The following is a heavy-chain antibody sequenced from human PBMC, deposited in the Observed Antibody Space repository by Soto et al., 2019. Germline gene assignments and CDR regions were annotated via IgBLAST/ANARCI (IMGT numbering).Heavy chain of an antibody. V-gene: IGHV3-23*01. D-gene: IGHD3-10*01. J-gene: IGHJ4*02. CDR3: AKTPPCSMVRGVLGYFDY. CDR2: VYNSVDIP. CDR1: GFNFKKYD. Sequence: PGGSLRLSCAASGFNFKKYDMTWVRQAPGKGLEWVSTVYNSVDIPHYADSVKGRFTISRDNSKNTLYLQMNSLRAEDTAVYYCAKTPPCSMVRGVLGYFDYWGQGTLVTVSS.